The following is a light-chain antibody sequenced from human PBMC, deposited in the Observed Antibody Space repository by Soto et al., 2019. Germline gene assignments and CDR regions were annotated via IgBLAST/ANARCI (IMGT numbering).Light chain of an antibody. CDR2: EVS. CDR1: SSDVGGYNY. Sequence: QSALTQPPSASGSPGQSVTISCTGTSSDVGGYNYVSWYQQHPGKAPKPMIYEVSKRPSGVPDRFSGSKSGNTASLTVSGLQAEDEADYYCSSYAGSNNFVVFGGGTQLTVL. J-gene: IGLJ2*01. V-gene: IGLV2-8*01. CDR3: SSYAGSNNFVV.